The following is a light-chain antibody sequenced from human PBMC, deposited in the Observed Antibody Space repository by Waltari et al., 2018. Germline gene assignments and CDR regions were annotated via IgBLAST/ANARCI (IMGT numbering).Light chain of an antibody. J-gene: IGLJ3*02. CDR1: SSDVGSHNY. CDR3: SSYANSDTWV. CDR2: DVD. V-gene: IGLV2-14*03. Sequence: QSALTQPASVSGSPGQSITISCTGTSSDVGSHNYVSWYQHHPGNAPKLLISDVDKRPAGVAFRFSGSKSGNTASLTISGLQPEDEADYYCSSYANSDTWVFGGGTKLTVL.